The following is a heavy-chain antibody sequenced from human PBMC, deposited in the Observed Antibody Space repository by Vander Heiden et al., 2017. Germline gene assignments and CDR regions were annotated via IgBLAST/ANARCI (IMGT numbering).Heavy chain of an antibody. CDR2: IYSGGST. CDR1: GFTVSSTY. Sequence: EVQLVESGGGLIQPGGSLRLSCAASGFTVSSTYMSWVRQAPGKGLEWVSVIYSGGSTYYADSVEGRFTISRDNSKNTLYLQMNSLRAEDTAVYYCARVDRGYSGYDQTYYFYYWGQGTLVTVSS. CDR3: ARVDRGYSGYDQTYYFYY. V-gene: IGHV3-53*01. J-gene: IGHJ4*02. D-gene: IGHD5-12*01.